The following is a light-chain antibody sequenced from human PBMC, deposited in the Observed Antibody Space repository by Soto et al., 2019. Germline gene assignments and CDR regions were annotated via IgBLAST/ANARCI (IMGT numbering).Light chain of an antibody. CDR3: QQYGGSPHT. Sequence: EIVLTQSPGTLSLSPGERVTLSCRASQSVSSSYLAWYQQKPGQAPRLLIYGASSRATGIPDRFSGSGSGTDFTLTISRLEPEDFAVNYCQQYGGSPHTFGQGTKLEIK. J-gene: IGKJ2*01. CDR2: GAS. V-gene: IGKV3-20*01. CDR1: QSVSSSY.